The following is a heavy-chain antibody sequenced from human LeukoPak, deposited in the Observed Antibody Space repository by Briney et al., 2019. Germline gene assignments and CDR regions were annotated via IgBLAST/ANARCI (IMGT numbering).Heavy chain of an antibody. V-gene: IGHV4-59*01. Sequence: SETLSLTCTVSGDFISSFYWSWLRQSPGKGLEWIGYIYHSGGTRYNPSLRSRVFISLDTLKNQLSLELNSVTAADTAVYYCARVGSYDSRGYYFDTWGQGTQVTVSS. J-gene: IGHJ4*02. CDR3: ARVGSYDSRGYYFDT. CDR1: GDFISSFY. D-gene: IGHD3-22*01. CDR2: IYHSGGT.